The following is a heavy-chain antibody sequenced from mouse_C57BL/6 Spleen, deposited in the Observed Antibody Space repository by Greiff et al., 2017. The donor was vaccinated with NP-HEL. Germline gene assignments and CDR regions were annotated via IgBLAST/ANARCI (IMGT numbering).Heavy chain of an antibody. D-gene: IGHD4-1*01. Sequence: QVQLKESGPELVKPGASVKISCKASGYAFSSSWMNWVKQRPGKGLEWIGRIYPGDGDTNYNGKFKGKATLTADKSSSPAYLQLSSLTSEDAAVYFCASNRGYFDYWGQGTTLTVSS. CDR1: GYAFSSSW. J-gene: IGHJ2*01. V-gene: IGHV1-82*01. CDR3: ASNRGYFDY. CDR2: IYPGDGDT.